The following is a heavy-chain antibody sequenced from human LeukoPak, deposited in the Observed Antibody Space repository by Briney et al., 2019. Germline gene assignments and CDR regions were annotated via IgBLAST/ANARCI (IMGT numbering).Heavy chain of an antibody. CDR1: GFSFTNSA. V-gene: IGHV1-58*01. Sequence: SVKVSCKASGFSFTNSAVQWVRQAHGQRLEWIGWIVVGSGNTIYVQKFQERVTITRDMSTSTAYMELSSLRSEDTAVYYCAAAYIGGAMVTNAFDIWGQGTMVTVSS. D-gene: IGHD5-18*01. CDR2: IVVGSGNT. CDR3: AAAYIGGAMVTNAFDI. J-gene: IGHJ3*02.